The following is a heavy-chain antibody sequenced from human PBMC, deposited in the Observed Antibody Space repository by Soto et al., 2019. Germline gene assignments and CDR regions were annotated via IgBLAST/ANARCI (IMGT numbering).Heavy chain of an antibody. CDR3: AKYYGDYGRYYYYYGMDV. CDR2: ISGSGGGT. D-gene: IGHD4-17*01. Sequence: EVQLLESGGGLVQPGGSLRLSCAASGFTFSSYAMSWVRQAPGKGLEWVSAISGSGGGTYYADSVQGRFTISRDNSTNPPYLETNRLRAEDTAVFYCAKYYGDYGRYYYYYGMDVWGQATTVTVSS. CDR1: GFTFSSYA. V-gene: IGHV3-23*01. J-gene: IGHJ6*02.